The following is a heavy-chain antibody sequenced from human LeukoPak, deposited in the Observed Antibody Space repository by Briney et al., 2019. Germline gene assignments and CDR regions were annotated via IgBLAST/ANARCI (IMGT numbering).Heavy chain of an antibody. CDR2: IYSGGSA. D-gene: IGHD3-22*01. J-gene: IGHJ4*02. CDR1: GFTVSSNY. V-gene: IGHV3-66*01. CDR3: ARGGPDSSGYYQGYYFDY. Sequence: GGSLRLSCAASGFTVSSNYMSWVRQAPGKGLEWVSVIYSGGSAYYADSVKGRFTISRDNSKNTLYLQMNSLRAEDTAVYYCARGGPDSSGYYQGYYFDYWGQGTLVTVSS.